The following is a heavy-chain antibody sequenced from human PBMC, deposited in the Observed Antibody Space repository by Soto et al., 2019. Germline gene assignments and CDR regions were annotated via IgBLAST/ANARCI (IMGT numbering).Heavy chain of an antibody. Sequence: PGGSLGLSCATSGFTFSSHWMHWVRQTPGRGLVWVSNISPDGGSTFYADSVKGRFTISRDNAKNTLFLQMNSLRDDDTAVYYCAPLTPGYWGQGILVTVSS. CDR1: GFTFSSHW. J-gene: IGHJ4*02. D-gene: IGHD7-27*01. V-gene: IGHV3-74*01. CDR3: APLTPGY. CDR2: ISPDGGST.